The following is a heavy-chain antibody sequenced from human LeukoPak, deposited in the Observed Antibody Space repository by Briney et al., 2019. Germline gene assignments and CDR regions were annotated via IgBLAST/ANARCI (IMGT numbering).Heavy chain of an antibody. Sequence: SETLSLTCAVYGGSFSGYYWSWIRQPPGKGLEWIGEINHSGSTNYNPSLKSRVTIPVDTSKNQFSLKLSSVTAADTAVYYCARLGPRITMVRGVFDYWGQGTLVTVSS. CDR1: GGSFSGYY. V-gene: IGHV4-34*01. D-gene: IGHD3-10*01. CDR3: ARLGPRITMVRGVFDY. CDR2: INHSGST. J-gene: IGHJ4*02.